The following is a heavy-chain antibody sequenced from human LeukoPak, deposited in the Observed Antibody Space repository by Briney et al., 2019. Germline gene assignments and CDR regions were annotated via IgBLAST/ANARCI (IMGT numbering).Heavy chain of an antibody. CDR3: ARSTEYSSSWYYYGMDV. D-gene: IGHD6-13*01. J-gene: IGHJ6*02. Sequence: ASVNVSCKASGYSFTGNYMHWVRQATGQGLERMGWINPNSGGTNYAQKFQGWVTMTRDTSISTAYMELSRLRSDDTAMYYCARSTEYSSSWYYYGMDVWGQGTTVTVSS. CDR1: GYSFTGNY. V-gene: IGHV1-2*04. CDR2: INPNSGGT.